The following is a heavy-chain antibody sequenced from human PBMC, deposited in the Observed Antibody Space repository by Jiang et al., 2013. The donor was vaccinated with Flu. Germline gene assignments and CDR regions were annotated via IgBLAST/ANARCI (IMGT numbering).Heavy chain of an antibody. J-gene: IGHJ4*02. CDR2: INHIGST. Sequence: ETLSLTCAVYGGSFNNSYSWNWIRQPPGKGLEWIGEINHIGSTNYNPSLKSRVTMSVDTSKSQFSLRLRSVVAADTAIHYCARLVTTFRGVMFTSVLVRGYFDHWGQGNLVTVSS. D-gene: IGHD3-16*01. CDR3: ARLVTTFRGVMFTSVLVRGYFDH. V-gene: IGHV4-34*10. CDR1: GGSFNNSYS.